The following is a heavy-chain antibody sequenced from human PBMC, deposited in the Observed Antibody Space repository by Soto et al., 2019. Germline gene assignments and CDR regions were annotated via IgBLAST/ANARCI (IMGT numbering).Heavy chain of an antibody. CDR1: GFTFSTFN. J-gene: IGHJ4*02. V-gene: IGHV3-21*01. D-gene: IGHD2-8*01. CDR3: TLYDALFFDF. CDR2: ITNNDYT. Sequence: PGGSLRLSCAASGFTFSTFNMNWVRQAPGKGLEWVSSITNNDYTAYAVSVKGRFTISRDNAKKSLYLQMNSLRAEDTAVYYCTLYDALFFDFWSQGALVTVSS.